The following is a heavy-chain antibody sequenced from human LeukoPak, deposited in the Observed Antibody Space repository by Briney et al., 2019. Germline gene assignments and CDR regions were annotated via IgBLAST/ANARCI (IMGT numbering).Heavy chain of an antibody. CDR1: GYTLTELS. CDR3: ATVAINYDILTGYGAF. V-gene: IGHV1-24*01. Sequence: ASVKVSCKVSGYTLTELSMHWVRQAPGKGLEWMGGFDPEDGETIYAQKFQGRVTMTEDTSTDTAYMELSSLRSEDAAVYYCATVAINYDILTGYGAFWGQGTMVTVSS. CDR2: FDPEDGET. D-gene: IGHD3-9*01. J-gene: IGHJ3*01.